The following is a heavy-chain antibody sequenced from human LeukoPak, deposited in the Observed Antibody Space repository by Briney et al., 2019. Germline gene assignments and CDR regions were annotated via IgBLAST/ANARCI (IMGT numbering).Heavy chain of an antibody. V-gene: IGHV1-8*02. J-gene: IGHJ6*02. CDR1: GYTFTSYG. Sequence: ASVKVSCKASGYTFTSYGINWVRQATGQGLEWMGWMNPNSGNTGYAQKFQGRVTMTRNTSISTAYMELSSLRSEDTAVYYCASRPPGYSSSWYYGYYYYYGIDVWGQGTTVTVSS. CDR3: ASRPPGYSSSWYYGYYYYYGIDV. D-gene: IGHD6-13*01. CDR2: MNPNSGNT.